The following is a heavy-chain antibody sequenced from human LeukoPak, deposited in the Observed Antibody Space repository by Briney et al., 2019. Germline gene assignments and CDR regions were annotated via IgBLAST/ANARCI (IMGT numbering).Heavy chain of an antibody. CDR1: GGTFISYA. J-gene: IGHJ4*02. D-gene: IGHD4-17*01. V-gene: IGHV1-69*13. CDR2: IIPIFGTA. Sequence: GASVKVSCKASGGTFISYAISWVRQAPGQGLEWMGGIIPIFGTANYAQKFQGRVTITADESTSTAYMELGSLRSEDTAVYYCARDRSGLRSDYFDYWGQGTLVTVSS. CDR3: ARDRSGLRSDYFDY.